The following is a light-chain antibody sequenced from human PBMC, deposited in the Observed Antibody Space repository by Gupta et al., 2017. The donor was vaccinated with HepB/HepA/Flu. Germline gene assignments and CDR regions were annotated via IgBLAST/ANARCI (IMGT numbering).Light chain of an antibody. J-gene: IGKJ1*01. CDR2: AAS. V-gene: IGKV1-39*01. CDR1: QTISSY. CDR3: QQSYSTPWT. Sequence: DIQITQSPSSLSASVGDRVTITCRASQTISSYLNWYQQKPGKAPKVLIYAASSLQSGVPSRFSGSGSGTDFTLTISSLQPEDFATYYCQQSYSTPWTFGQGTKVEIK.